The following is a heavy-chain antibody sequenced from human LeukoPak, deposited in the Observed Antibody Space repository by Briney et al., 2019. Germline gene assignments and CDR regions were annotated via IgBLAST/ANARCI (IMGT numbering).Heavy chain of an antibody. CDR2: INPSGGST. CDR3: AREARPHWYFDL. V-gene: IGHV1-46*01. D-gene: IGHD6-25*01. CDR1: GYTFTSYY. Sequence: ASVKVSCKASGYTFTSYYMHWVRQAPGQGLEWIGIINPSGGSTSYAQKFQGRVTMTRDTSTSTAYMELSSLRSKDTAVYYCAREARPHWYFDLWGRGTLVTVSS. J-gene: IGHJ2*01.